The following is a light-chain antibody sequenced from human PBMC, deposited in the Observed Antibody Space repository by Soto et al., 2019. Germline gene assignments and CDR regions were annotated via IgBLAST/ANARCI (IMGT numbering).Light chain of an antibody. V-gene: IGLV2-14*01. J-gene: IGLJ2*01. Sequence: QSALTQPASVSGSPGQSITISCTGTITDVGSSNYVSWYKQHPGKAPKLMIYDVSNRPSGVSNRFSGSKSGNTASLTISGLQAEEEADYYCSSYTTTSTWVFGGGTKLTVL. CDR2: DVS. CDR1: ITDVGSSNY. CDR3: SSYTTTSTWV.